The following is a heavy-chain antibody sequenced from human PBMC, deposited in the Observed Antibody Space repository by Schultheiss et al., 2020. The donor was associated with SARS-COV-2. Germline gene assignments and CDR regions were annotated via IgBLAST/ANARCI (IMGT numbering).Heavy chain of an antibody. CDR3: ARQSRDYLPFDY. Sequence: SETLSLTCTVSGGSISSYYWGWIRQPPGKGLEWIGYIYYSGSTNYNPSLKSRVTISVDTSKNQFSLKLSSVTAADTAVYYCARQSRDYLPFDYWGQGTLVTVSS. V-gene: IGHV4-59*08. D-gene: IGHD4-17*01. CDR1: GGSISSYY. CDR2: IYYSGST. J-gene: IGHJ4*02.